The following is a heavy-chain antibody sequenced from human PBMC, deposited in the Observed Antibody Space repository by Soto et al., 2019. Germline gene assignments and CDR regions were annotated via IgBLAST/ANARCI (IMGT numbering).Heavy chain of an antibody. Sequence: DVQLVESGGGLIQPGESLRLSCAAFGLTISGKKYVAWVRQAPGKGLEWVSALYDVDGSFYADSVTGRFTTSSDSSKTTVYLQMNDLRPDDTAVYYCTTWHEREHAFDVWGQGTTVTISS. CDR3: TTWHEREHAFDV. V-gene: IGHV3-53*01. D-gene: IGHD1-1*01. J-gene: IGHJ3*01. CDR1: GLTISGKKY. CDR2: LYDVDGS.